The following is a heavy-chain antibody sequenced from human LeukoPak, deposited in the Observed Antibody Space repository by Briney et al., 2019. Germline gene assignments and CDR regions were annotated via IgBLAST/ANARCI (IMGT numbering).Heavy chain of an antibody. CDR1: GFTFSSYS. J-gene: IGHJ6*03. CDR2: ISSSSSYI. Sequence: GGSLRLSCAASGFTFSSYSMNWVRQAPGQGLEWVSSISSSSSYIYYADSVKGRFTISRDNAKTSLYLQMNSLRAEDTAVYYCARWEAATYYYYYMDVWGKGTTVTVSS. CDR3: ARWEAATYYYYYMDV. D-gene: IGHD2-15*01. V-gene: IGHV3-21*01.